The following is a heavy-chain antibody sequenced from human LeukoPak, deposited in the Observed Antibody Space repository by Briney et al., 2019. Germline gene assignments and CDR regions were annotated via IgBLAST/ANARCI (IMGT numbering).Heavy chain of an antibody. J-gene: IGHJ5*02. V-gene: IGHV3-7*01. CDR2: IKDDGRQK. D-gene: IGHD5-24*01. Sequence: GESLKISCAPSGFTFSRYWMTWVRQTPGKGLEWVASIKDDGRQKYYVDSVKGRFTVSRDNAKNSAYLQMDSLRAEDTALYYCARDASRGFVTWGQGTLVTVSS. CDR3: ARDASRGFVT. CDR1: GFTFSRYW.